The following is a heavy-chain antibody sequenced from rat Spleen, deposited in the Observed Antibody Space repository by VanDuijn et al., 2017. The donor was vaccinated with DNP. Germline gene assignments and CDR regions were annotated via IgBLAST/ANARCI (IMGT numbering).Heavy chain of an antibody. J-gene: IGHJ3*01. CDR3: TREGQPNWFAY. CDR1: GFSLTSYG. V-gene: IGHV2S12*01. D-gene: IGHD1-5*01. CDR2: ISNGGST. Sequence: QVQLKESGPGLVQPSQTLSLTCTVSGFSLTSYGVSWVRQPPGKGLEWIAAISNGGSTYYNSALKSRLSISRDTSKSQSFLKMNSLQTEDTAIYFCTREGQPNWFAYWGQGTLVTVSS.